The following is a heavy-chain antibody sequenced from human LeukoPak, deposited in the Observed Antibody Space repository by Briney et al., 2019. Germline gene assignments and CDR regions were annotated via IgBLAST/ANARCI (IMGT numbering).Heavy chain of an antibody. Sequence: GGSLRLSCAASGFTFITYTMNWVRQAPGKGLEWVSSISSSSTYIYYADSVKGRFTISRDSAKNSLYLQMNSLRAEDTAVYYCARDGAYYYGSAHHPVDYWGQGTLVTVSS. V-gene: IGHV3-21*01. CDR3: ARDGAYYYGSAHHPVDY. D-gene: IGHD3-10*01. CDR2: ISSSSTYI. J-gene: IGHJ4*02. CDR1: GFTFITYT.